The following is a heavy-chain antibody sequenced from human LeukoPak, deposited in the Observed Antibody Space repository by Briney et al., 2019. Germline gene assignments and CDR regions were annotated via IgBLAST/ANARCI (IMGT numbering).Heavy chain of an antibody. CDR1: GFTFSSYA. CDR2: ISGSGGST. CDR3: AKDLRLSMVRGVTSNWFDP. V-gene: IGHV3-23*01. Sequence: EGSLRLSCAASGFTFSSYAMSWVRQAPGKGLEWVSAISGSGGSTYYADSVKGRFTISRDNSKNTLYLQMNSLRAEDTAVYYCAKDLRLSMVRGVTSNWFDPWGQGTLVTVSS. D-gene: IGHD3-10*01. J-gene: IGHJ5*02.